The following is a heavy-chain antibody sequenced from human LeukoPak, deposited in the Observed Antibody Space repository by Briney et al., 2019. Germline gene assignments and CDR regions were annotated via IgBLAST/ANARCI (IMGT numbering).Heavy chain of an antibody. CDR1: GLTFSGYD. CDR3: AKRFCSATRCFHFDY. D-gene: IGHD2-2*01. CDR2: ISASGDNT. Sequence: GGSLRLSCAASGLTFSGYDMSWVRQAPGKGLEWVSTISASGDNTYYAGSVKGRFTISRDNSKNTLYLQMDSLRAEDTAVYYCAKRFCSATRCFHFDYWGQGTLVTVSS. V-gene: IGHV3-23*01. J-gene: IGHJ4*02.